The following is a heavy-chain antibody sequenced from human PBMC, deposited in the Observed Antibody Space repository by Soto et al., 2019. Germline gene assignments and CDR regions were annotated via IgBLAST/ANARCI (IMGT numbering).Heavy chain of an antibody. CDR3: ERASSPPSIFGVTYIWFDP. CDR2: INAGNGNT. J-gene: IGHJ5*02. V-gene: IGHV1-3*01. Sequence: QVQLVQSGAEVKKPGASVKVSCKASGYTFTSYAMHWVLQAPGQRLEWMGWINAGNGNTKYSQKFQGRVTITRDTTASTAYRELSSLRYEDTAVYSCERASSPPSIFGVTYIWFDPWVQVTLVTVYS. D-gene: IGHD3-3*01. CDR1: GYTFTSYA.